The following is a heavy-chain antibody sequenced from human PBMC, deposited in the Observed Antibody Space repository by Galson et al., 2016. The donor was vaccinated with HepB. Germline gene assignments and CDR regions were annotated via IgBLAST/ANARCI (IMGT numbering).Heavy chain of an antibody. CDR3: AKNGPAHHGGWYFGL. D-gene: IGHD1-14*01. CDR2: VYHSGST. CDR1: GGSVSSDTW. V-gene: IGHV4-4*02. J-gene: IGHJ2*01. Sequence: SETLSLTCAVSGGSVSSDTWWSWVRQPPGKGLEWIGEVYHSGSTHYNPALKTRIIISVDSSKNEIPLKMTSVTAADTAVYYCAKNGPAHHGGWYFGLWGRGTLVTVSS.